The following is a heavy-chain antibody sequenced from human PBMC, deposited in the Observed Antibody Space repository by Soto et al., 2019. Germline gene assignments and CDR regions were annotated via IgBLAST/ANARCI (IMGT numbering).Heavy chain of an antibody. CDR2: ISHDGSNK. J-gene: IGHJ6*02. Sequence: PGGSLRLSCAASGFTFSSYAMHWVRQAPGKGLEWVAVISHDGSNKYYADSVKGRFTISRDNSKNTLYLQMNSLRAEDTAVYYCARDRGSSWNYYGMDVWGQGTTVTVSS. D-gene: IGHD6-13*01. V-gene: IGHV3-30-3*01. CDR3: ARDRGSSWNYYGMDV. CDR1: GFTFSSYA.